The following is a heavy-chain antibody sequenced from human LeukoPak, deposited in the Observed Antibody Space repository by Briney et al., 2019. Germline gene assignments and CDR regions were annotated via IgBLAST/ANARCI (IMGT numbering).Heavy chain of an antibody. CDR3: ARWGAAAGLDY. CDR1: GFTVRNNY. D-gene: IGHD6-13*01. J-gene: IGHJ4*02. CDR2: INSGGST. Sequence: TGGSLRLSCAASGFTVRNNYMSWVRQAPGKGLEWVSVINSGGSTYYADSVKGRFSISRDNSKNTLYLQMNSLRADDTAVYYCARWGAAAGLDYWGQGTLVTVSS. V-gene: IGHV3-66*01.